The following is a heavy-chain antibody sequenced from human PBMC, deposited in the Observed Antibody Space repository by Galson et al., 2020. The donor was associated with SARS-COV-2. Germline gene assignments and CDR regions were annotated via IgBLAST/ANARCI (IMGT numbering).Heavy chain of an antibody. CDR1: GYTFTSYG. CDR3: ARDIVVVVAATRAFYI. V-gene: IGHV1-18*01. J-gene: IGHJ3*02. Sequence: ASVKVSCKASGYTFTSYGISWVRQAPGQGLEWMGWISAYNGNTNYAQKLQGRVTMTTDTSTSTAYMELRSLRSDDTAVYYCARDIVVVVAATRAFYIWGQVTMVTVSS. D-gene: IGHD2-15*01. CDR2: ISAYNGNT.